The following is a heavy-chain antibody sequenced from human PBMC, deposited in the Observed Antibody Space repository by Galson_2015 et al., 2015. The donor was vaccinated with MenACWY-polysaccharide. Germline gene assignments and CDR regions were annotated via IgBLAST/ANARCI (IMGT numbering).Heavy chain of an antibody. CDR1: GFDFTRYS. Sequence: SLRLSCAASGFDFTRYSMNWVRQAPGKGPEWLSYITGSSDTIYYADSVKGRFTISRDNAQNSLVLQLRSLTVEDTAVYYCARERATVIADSNGMDVWGQGTAVTVSS. V-gene: IGHV3-48*01. D-gene: IGHD2-21*01. J-gene: IGHJ6*02. CDR2: ITGSSDTI. CDR3: ARERATVIADSNGMDV.